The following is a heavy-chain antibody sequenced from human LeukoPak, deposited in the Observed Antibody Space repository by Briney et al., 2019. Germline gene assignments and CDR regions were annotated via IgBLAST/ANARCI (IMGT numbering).Heavy chain of an antibody. CDR1: GGSISHSGYF. J-gene: IGHJ6*03. Sequence: SETLFLTCTVSGGSISHSGYFWAWIRQPPGKGLEWVGHIYYTESTHYSPSLKSRVTMSFDASRNQFSLNVSSVTAADTAAYYCARVRGIALPGDRYMDVWGKGTTVTVSS. V-gene: IGHV4-39*02. CDR3: ARVRGIALPGDRYMDV. D-gene: IGHD6-19*01. CDR2: IYYTEST.